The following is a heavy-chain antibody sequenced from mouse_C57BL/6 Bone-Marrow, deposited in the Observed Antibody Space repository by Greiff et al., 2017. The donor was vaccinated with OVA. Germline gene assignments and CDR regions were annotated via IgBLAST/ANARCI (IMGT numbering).Heavy chain of an antibody. CDR1: GFTFSSYG. CDR3: ARAVYLPYAKDY. Sequence: EVKLMESGGDLVKPGGSLKLSCAASGFTFSSYGMSWVRQTPDKRLEWVATISSGGSYTYYPDSVQGRFTISRDNAKNTLYLQMSSLKSEDTSMYYCARAVYLPYAKDYWGQGTSVTVSS. V-gene: IGHV5-6*01. J-gene: IGHJ4*01. D-gene: IGHD3-3*01. CDR2: ISSGGSYT.